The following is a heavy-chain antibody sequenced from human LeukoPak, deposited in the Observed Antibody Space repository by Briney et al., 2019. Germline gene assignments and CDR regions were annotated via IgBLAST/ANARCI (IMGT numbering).Heavy chain of an antibody. CDR1: GFTFSSYA. CDR3: ARVGVYCSSTSCSTIEYYFDY. CDR2: IKQDGSEK. V-gene: IGHV3-7*01. D-gene: IGHD2-2*01. J-gene: IGHJ4*02. Sequence: GRSLRLSCAASGFTFSSYAMHWVRQAPGKGLEWVANIKQDGSEKYYVDSVKGRFTISRDNAKNSLYLQMNSLRAEDTAVYYCARVGVYCSSTSCSTIEYYFDYWGQGTLVTVSS.